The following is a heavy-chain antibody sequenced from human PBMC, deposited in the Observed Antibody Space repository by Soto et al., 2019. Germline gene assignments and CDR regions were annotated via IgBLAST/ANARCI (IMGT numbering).Heavy chain of an antibody. CDR1: GFTLSNYW. CDR2: INTDGSTT. Sequence: EVQLVESGGVSVQPGGSLRLSCTASGFTLSNYWMHWVRQAPGKGLVWVSRINTDGSTTTYADSVKGRFTISRDNAKNTLYLQMNSLRDEDTAVYYCVSIRRGDGDTFGYWGQGTLVTVSS. D-gene: IGHD3-10*01. V-gene: IGHV3-74*01. CDR3: VSIRRGDGDTFGY. J-gene: IGHJ4*02.